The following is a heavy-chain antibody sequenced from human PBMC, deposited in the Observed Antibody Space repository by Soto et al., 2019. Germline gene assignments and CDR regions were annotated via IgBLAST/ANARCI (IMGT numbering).Heavy chain of an antibody. Sequence: LALTCSVSGGSVSNKTYYWSWIRQPPGKRLEWIGYVYYSGTTNYNPSLKSRVTISVDLSKNQFSLRLSSVTTADTALYYCARTTAVPNTLRSRYFFDYWGQGTLVTVSS. CDR3: ARTTAVPNTLRSRYFFDY. D-gene: IGHD4-17*01. CDR2: VYYSGTT. CDR1: GGSVSNKTYY. J-gene: IGHJ4*02. V-gene: IGHV4-61*01.